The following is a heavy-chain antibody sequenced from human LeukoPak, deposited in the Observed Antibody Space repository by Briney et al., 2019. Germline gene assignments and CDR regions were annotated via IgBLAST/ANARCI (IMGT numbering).Heavy chain of an antibody. CDR1: GFIFSTYR. CDR3: ARDGRVGEFLSSPGY. D-gene: IGHD3-10*01. V-gene: IGHV3-48*01. J-gene: IGHJ4*02. CDR2: IDPSSSTI. Sequence: GGSLGLSCATSGFIFSTYRMNWVRQAPGKGLEWISFIDPSSSTIYYADSVKGRFTISRDNAKNSLYLHMNSLRAEDTAIYYCARDGRVGEFLSSPGYWGQGTRVTVSS.